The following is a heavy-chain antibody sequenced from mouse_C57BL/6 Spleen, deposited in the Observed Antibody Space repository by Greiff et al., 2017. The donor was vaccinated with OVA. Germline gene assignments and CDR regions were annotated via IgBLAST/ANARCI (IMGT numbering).Heavy chain of an antibody. V-gene: IGHV1-85*01. CDR2: IYPRDGST. Sequence: VHLVESGPELVKPGASVKLSCKASGYTFTSYDINWVKQRPGQGLEWIGWIYPRDGSTKYNEKFKGKATLTVDTSSSTAYMELHSLTSEDSAVYFCAREGLYYYWGQGTTLTVSS. CDR1: GYTFTSYD. D-gene: IGHD3-3*01. J-gene: IGHJ2*01. CDR3: AREGLYYY.